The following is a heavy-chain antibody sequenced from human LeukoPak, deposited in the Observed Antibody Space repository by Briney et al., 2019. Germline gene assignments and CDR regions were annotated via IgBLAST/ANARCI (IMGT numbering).Heavy chain of an antibody. D-gene: IGHD6-25*01. CDR2: ISAADGDT. CDR1: GYSFSNCG. V-gene: IGHV1-18*01. CDR3: ARLIRAAALIDY. Sequence: ASVKVSCKASGYSFSNCGVTWVRQAPGQGLEWMGWISAADGDTDYVQKFQGRLTLTTDTSTRTAYMDLRSLRSDDTAVYYCARLIRAAALIDYWGQGTLVTVSS. J-gene: IGHJ4*02.